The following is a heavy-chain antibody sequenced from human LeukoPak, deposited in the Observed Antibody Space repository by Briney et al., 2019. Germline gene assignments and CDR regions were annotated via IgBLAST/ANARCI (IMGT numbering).Heavy chain of an antibody. CDR1: GGSISSYY. CDR2: IYYSGST. J-gene: IGHJ5*02. V-gene: IGHV4-59*01. CDR3: AATLVYAPNWFDP. Sequence: PSETLSLTCTVSGGSISSYYWSWIRQPPGKGLGWIGYIYYSGSTNYNPSLKSRVTISVDTSKNQFSLKLSSVTAADTAVYYCAATLVYAPNWFDPWGQGTLVTVSS. D-gene: IGHD2-8*01.